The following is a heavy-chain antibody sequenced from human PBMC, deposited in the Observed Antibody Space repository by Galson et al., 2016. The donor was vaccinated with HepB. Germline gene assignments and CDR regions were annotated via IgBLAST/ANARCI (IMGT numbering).Heavy chain of an antibody. CDR1: GFSFSDYY. Sequence: SLRLSCAASGFSFSDYYMAWIRQAPGKGLEWVSHIRYSGDPMSYADSVMGRFTISRDNSKSTVYLQMNSLRAEDTAVYYCARGAGTVMTVIYFDYWGQGAPVTVSS. D-gene: IGHD2-21*02. CDR2: IRYSGDPM. CDR3: ARGAGTVMTVIYFDY. J-gene: IGHJ4*02. V-gene: IGHV3-11*04.